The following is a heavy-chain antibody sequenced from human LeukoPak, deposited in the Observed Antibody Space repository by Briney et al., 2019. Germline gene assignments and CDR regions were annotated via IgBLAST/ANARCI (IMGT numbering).Heavy chain of an antibody. CDR1: GGSISTHY. CDR2: VLYSGIT. J-gene: IGHJ4*02. CDR3: ARSKYSGSYKEFDY. Sequence: SETLSLTCTISGGSISTHYWTWIRQPPGKGLEWIGYVLYSGITNYNPSLRSRVTISVDTSKNQFSLKLSSVTAADTAVYCCARSKYSGSYKEFDYWGQGTLVTVSS. D-gene: IGHD1-26*01. V-gene: IGHV4-59*11.